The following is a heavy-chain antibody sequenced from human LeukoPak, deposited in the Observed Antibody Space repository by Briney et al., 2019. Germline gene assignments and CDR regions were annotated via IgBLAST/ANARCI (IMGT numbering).Heavy chain of an antibody. CDR1: GGSISSSSYY. V-gene: IGHV4-39*01. CDR3: ARRGIDYSNSRDWFDP. CDR2: IYYSGST. D-gene: IGHD4-11*01. Sequence: PSETLSLTCTVSGGSISSSSYYWGWIRQPPGKGLEWIGSIYYSGSTYYNPSLKSRVTISVDTSKNQFSLKLSSVTAADTAVYYCARRGIDYSNSRDWFDPWGQGTLVTVSS. J-gene: IGHJ5*02.